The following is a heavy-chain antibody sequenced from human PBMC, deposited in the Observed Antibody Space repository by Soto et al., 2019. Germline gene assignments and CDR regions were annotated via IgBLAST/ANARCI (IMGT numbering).Heavy chain of an antibody. V-gene: IGHV3-21*01. CDR2: ISGTSSYT. J-gene: IGHJ4*02. Sequence: GGSLRLSCAASGFTFRTYTMSWVRQAPGKGLEWVSCISGTSSYTYYADSVQGRFTICRDNAEDSVYLQLNSLRVEDTAVDYCTRDPREGRPFDYWDQGTLVTVSS. CDR3: TRDPREGRPFDY. CDR1: GFTFRTYT.